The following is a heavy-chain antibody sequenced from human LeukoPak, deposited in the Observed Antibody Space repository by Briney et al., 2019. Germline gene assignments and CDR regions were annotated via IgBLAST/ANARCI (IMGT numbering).Heavy chain of an antibody. CDR1: GFTFSNAW. Sequence: PGGSLRLSCAASGFTFSNAWMSWVRQAPGKGLEWVSAISGSGGSTYYADSVKGRFTISRDNSKNTLYLQMNSLRAEDTAVYYCAKRLTQLDYWGQGTLVTVSS. CDR2: ISGSGGST. CDR3: AKRLTQLDY. V-gene: IGHV3-23*01. J-gene: IGHJ4*02. D-gene: IGHD4-23*01.